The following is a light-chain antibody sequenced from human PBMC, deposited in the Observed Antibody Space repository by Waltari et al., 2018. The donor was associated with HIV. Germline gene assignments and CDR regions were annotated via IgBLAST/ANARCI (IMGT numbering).Light chain of an antibody. CDR2: DVR. V-gene: IGLV2-14*01. Sequence: QSALTQPASVSGSPGQSITISCTGTSSDVGGYNYVSWYQQHPGKAPKLMIYDVRNRPSGVPNRFSGSKSGNTASLTISGLQAEDEADYYCSSYTISSTLVFGGGTKLTVL. J-gene: IGLJ2*01. CDR1: SSDVGGYNY. CDR3: SSYTISSTLV.